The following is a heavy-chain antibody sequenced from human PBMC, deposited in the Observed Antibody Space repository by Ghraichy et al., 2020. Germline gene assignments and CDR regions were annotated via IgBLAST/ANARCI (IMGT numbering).Heavy chain of an antibody. CDR3: AKEDAVSAVPDY. J-gene: IGHJ4*02. Sequence: GGSLRLSCAASGLTFSSYGMTWVRQAPGKGLEWVSAIAGSGGNTYYADFAEGRFTISRDNSRNTLYLQMNSLRAEDTAVYYCAKEDAVSAVPDYLGQGTLVTVSA. CDR2: IAGSGGNT. V-gene: IGHV3-23*01. D-gene: IGHD2-15*01. CDR1: GLTFSSYG.